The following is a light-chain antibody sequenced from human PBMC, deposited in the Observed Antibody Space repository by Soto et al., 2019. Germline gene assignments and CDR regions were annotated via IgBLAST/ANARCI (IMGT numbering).Light chain of an antibody. Sequence: EIVMTQSPATLSVSPGEGATLSCRASQSVSSNLAWYQHKPGQAPRLLIFGASTRATGIPARFSGSGSGAEFSLTISALQYEDFAIYYCQQYSNWPLTFGGGTKVGIK. CDR1: QSVSSN. J-gene: IGKJ4*01. CDR2: GAS. V-gene: IGKV3-15*01. CDR3: QQYSNWPLT.